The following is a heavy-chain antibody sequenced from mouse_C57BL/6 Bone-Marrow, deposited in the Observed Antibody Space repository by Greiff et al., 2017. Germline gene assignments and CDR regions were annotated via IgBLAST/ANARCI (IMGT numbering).Heavy chain of an antibody. Sequence: EVQLQQSVAELVRPGASVKLSCTASGFTIKNTYMHWVKQRPEHGLEWIGRSDPANGNTKYAPKFQGKATITADTSSNTAYLQLSSLTSEDTAIYYCAYYGSSFAWFADWGKGTLVTVSA. D-gene: IGHD1-1*01. CDR1: GFTIKNTY. J-gene: IGHJ3*01. CDR2: SDPANGNT. V-gene: IGHV14-3*01. CDR3: AYYGSSFAWFAD.